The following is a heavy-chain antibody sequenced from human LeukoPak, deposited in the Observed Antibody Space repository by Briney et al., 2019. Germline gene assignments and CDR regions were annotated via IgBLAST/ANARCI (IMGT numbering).Heavy chain of an antibody. D-gene: IGHD3-10*01. J-gene: IGHJ4*02. CDR2: INHSGST. V-gene: IGHV4-34*01. Sequence: SETLSLTCAVYGGSFSGYYWSWIRQPPGKGLEWIGEINHSGSTNYNPSLKSRVTISVDTSKNQFSLNLSSVIAADTAVYYCVYGSGNYYPDFDYRGQGTLVTVSS. CDR3: VYGSGNYYPDFDY. CDR1: GGSFSGYY.